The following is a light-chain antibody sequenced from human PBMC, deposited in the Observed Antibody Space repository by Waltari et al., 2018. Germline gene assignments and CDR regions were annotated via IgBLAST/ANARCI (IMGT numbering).Light chain of an antibody. V-gene: IGKV1-5*03. CDR3: QEYKTYRT. CDR1: QSIDRW. CDR2: KTS. Sequence: DIQMTPSPSTLSASVGERVTITCRASQSIDRWLAWYQQKPGKAPKLLIYKTSSLESGVASRFSGSGYGTEFTLTISSLQPDDFATYYCQEYKTYRTFGQGTKVEIK. J-gene: IGKJ1*01.